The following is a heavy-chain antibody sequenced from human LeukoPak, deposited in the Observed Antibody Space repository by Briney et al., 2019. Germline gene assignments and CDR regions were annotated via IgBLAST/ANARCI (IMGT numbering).Heavy chain of an antibody. D-gene: IGHD4-23*01. J-gene: IGHJ4*02. CDR1: GFTFSSYI. CDR3: ERDTRSYGGNSRRDDY. CDR2: ITSSSDYI. V-gene: IGHV3-21*01. Sequence: GGSLRLSCAASGFTFSSYIMNWVRQAPGKGLEWGSSITSSSDYISYADSVKGRFTISRDNAKNSLYLQMNSLRAEDTALYYCERDTRSYGGNSRRDDYWGQGTLVTVSS.